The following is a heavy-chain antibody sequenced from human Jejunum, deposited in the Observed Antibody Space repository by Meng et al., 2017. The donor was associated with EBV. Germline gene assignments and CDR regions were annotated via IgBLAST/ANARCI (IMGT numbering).Heavy chain of an antibody. J-gene: IGHJ4*02. CDR2: TSYDETDK. D-gene: IGHD6-13*01. CDR1: GFTFSGFA. CDR3: ARGGGSRSWSFDY. Sequence: QVQLLESGGGVAQSGRSLRLSCEASGFTFSGFAMHWVRQAPGKGLEWVALTSYDETDKYYADSVKGRFIISRDNSNNTLSLQMNSLRAEDSAVYYCARGGGSRSWSFDYWGQGTLVTVSS. V-gene: IGHV3-30-3*01.